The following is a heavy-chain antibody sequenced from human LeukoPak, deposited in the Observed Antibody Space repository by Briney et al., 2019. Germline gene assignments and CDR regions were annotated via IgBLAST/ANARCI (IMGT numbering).Heavy chain of an antibody. J-gene: IGHJ4*02. CDR1: GDSISSGTYY. D-gene: IGHD6-19*01. CDR2: IYTSGST. V-gene: IGHV4-61*02. CDR3: ARDRQWLLDY. Sequence: PSETLSLTRTVSGDSISSGTYYWNWIRQPAGKGLEWIGRIYTSGSTNYNPSLRSRVTISVDTSENQISLKLTSVTAADTAVYYCARDRQWLLDYWGQGTLVTVSS.